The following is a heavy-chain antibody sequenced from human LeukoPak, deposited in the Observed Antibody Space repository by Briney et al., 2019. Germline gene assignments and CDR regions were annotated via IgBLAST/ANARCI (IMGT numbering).Heavy chain of an antibody. V-gene: IGHV3-53*01. CDR3: AREGSLGYCSSTSCRPGD. J-gene: IGHJ4*02. CDR2: IYSGGST. D-gene: IGHD2-2*01. CDR1: GGTFSSYA. Sequence: SCKASGGTFSSYAISWVRQAPGKGLEWVSVIYSGGSTYYADSVKGRFTISRDNSKNTLYLQMNSLRAEDTAVYYCAREGSLGYCSSTSCRPGDWGQGTLVTVSS.